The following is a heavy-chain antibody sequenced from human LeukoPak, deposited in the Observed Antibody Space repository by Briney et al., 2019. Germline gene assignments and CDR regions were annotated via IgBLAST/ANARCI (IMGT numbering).Heavy chain of an antibody. D-gene: IGHD3-10*01. CDR1: GFTFSSYA. CDR2: ISGSGGST. Sequence: GGSLRLSCAASGFTFSSYAMSWVRQAPGKGLEWVSAISGSGGSTYYADSVKGRFTISRDNSKNTLYLQMHSLRAEDTAIYYCAKHDTGISLVRGVTHFDYWGQGTLVTVSS. CDR3: AKHDTGISLVRGVTHFDY. V-gene: IGHV3-23*01. J-gene: IGHJ4*02.